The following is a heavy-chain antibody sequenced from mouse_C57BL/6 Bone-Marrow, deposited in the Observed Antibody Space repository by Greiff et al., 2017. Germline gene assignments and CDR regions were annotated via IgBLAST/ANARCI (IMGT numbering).Heavy chain of an antibody. CDR3: AREGTAQVAPFAY. CDR1: GYTFTSYW. D-gene: IGHD1-3*01. V-gene: IGHV1-69*01. Sequence: QVQLQQPGAELVMPGASVKLSCKASGYTFTSYWMHWVKQRPGQGLEWIGRIDPSDSDTNYNQKFKGKSTLTVDKSSSTAYMQLSSLTSEDSAVYYCAREGTAQVAPFAYWGRGTTLTVSS. CDR2: IDPSDSDT. J-gene: IGHJ2*01.